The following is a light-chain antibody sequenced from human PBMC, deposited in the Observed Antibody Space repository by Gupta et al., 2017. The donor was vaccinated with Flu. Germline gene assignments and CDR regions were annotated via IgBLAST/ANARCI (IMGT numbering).Light chain of an antibody. CDR1: EGINTD. J-gene: IGKJ1*01. CDR2: GAS. CDR3: QQDKNLRT. V-gene: IGKV3-15*01. Sequence: EKVMTQSPATLSVSPGQRATLSCRASEGINTDLAWYQQKPGQAPRLLIYGASTRATGVPARFSGSGSGKEFSLTSSSLQSEDSAVYYCQQDKNLRTFGQGTTVEIK.